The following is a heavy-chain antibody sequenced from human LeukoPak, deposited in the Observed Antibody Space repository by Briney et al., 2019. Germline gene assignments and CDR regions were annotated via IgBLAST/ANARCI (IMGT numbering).Heavy chain of an antibody. CDR2: INSDGSST. D-gene: IGHD2-2*01. Sequence: GGSLRLSCAASGFTFSSYWMHWVRQAPGKGLVWVSRINSDGSSTSYADSVKGRFTISRDNAKNTLYLQMNSLRAEDAAVYYCARGQFRPSIVVVPAATVGWFDPWGQGTLVTVSS. J-gene: IGHJ5*02. CDR1: GFTFSSYW. V-gene: IGHV3-74*01. CDR3: ARGQFRPSIVVVPAATVGWFDP.